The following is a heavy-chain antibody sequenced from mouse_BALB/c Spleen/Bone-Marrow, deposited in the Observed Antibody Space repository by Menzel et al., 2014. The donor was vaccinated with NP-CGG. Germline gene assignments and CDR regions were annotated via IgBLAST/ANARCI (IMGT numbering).Heavy chain of an antibody. CDR2: IDPANGNT. CDR3: ARGGSSYGWYFDV. V-gene: IGHV14-3*02. J-gene: IGHJ1*01. D-gene: IGHD1-1*01. CDR1: GFNIKDTY. Sequence: EVKLMESGAELVKPGASVKLSCTASGFNIKDTYMHWVKPRPEQGLEWIGRIDPANGNTKYDPKFQGKATITADTSSNTAYLQLSSLTSEDTAVYYCARGGSSYGWYFDVWGAGTTVTVSS.